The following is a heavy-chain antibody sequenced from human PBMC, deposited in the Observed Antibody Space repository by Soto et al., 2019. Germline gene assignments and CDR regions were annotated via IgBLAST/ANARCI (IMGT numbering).Heavy chain of an antibody. Sequence: QVQLVESGGGVVQPGRSLRLSCAASGFTFSSYGMHWVRQAPGKGLEWVAVIWYDGSNKYYADSVKGRFTISRDNSKTTLYLQMNRLRSEDTAVYYCARDCAGYSSGWYQRGGFDYWGQGTLVTVSS. CDR1: GFTFSSYG. CDR3: ARDCAGYSSGWYQRGGFDY. D-gene: IGHD6-19*01. CDR2: IWYDGSNK. J-gene: IGHJ4*02. V-gene: IGHV3-33*01.